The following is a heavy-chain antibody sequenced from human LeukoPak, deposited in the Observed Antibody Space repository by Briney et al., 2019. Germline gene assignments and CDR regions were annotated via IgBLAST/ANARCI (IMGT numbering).Heavy chain of an antibody. J-gene: IGHJ4*02. D-gene: IGHD3-22*01. CDR1: GFTFSGYA. Sequence: GGSLRLSCAASGFTFSGYAMNWVSQAPGKGLEWVSGISGSGGSTFYADSVKGRFTISRDNSKNTLYLQMNSLRAEDTAVYYCAKTSYYDSSGYYFDPFDYWGQGTLVTVSS. V-gene: IGHV3-23*01. CDR2: ISGSGGST. CDR3: AKTSYYDSSGYYFDPFDY.